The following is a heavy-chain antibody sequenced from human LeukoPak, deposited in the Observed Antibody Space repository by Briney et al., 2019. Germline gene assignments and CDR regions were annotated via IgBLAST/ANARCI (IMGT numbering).Heavy chain of an antibody. V-gene: IGHV3-30*02. CDR2: IRYDGSNK. CDR3: ARDSGELLWFGELFGSSYFDY. D-gene: IGHD3-10*01. CDR1: GFTFSSYG. J-gene: IGHJ4*02. Sequence: GGSLRLSCAASGFTFSSYGMHWVRQAPGKGLEWVAFIRYDGSNKYYADSVKGRFTISRDNAKNSLYLQMNSLRAEDTAVYYCARDSGELLWFGELFGSSYFDYWGQGTLVTVSS.